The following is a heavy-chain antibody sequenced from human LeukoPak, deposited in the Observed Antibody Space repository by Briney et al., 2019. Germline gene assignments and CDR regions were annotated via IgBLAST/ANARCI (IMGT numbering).Heavy chain of an antibody. CDR3: ARPNYYDSSGYYSVGTWVAFDI. V-gene: IGHV1-69*13. CDR2: IIPIFGTA. D-gene: IGHD3-22*01. CDR1: GYTFTGYY. J-gene: IGHJ3*02. Sequence: ASVKVSCKASGYTFTGYYMHWVRQAPGQGLEWMGGIIPIFGTADYAQKFQGRVTITADESTSTAYMELSSLRSEDTAVYYCARPNYYDSSGYYSVGTWVAFDIWGQGTMVTVSS.